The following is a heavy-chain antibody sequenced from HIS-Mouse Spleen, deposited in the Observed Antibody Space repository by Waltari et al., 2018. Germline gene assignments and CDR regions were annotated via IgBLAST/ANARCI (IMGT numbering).Heavy chain of an antibody. Sequence: QVQLVQSGAEVKKPGASVKVSCKASGYTFTGYYMHWVRQAPGQGLEWMGWINPNSGGTNYAQKFQGRVTMTRDTSISTAYMELSRLRSDDTAVYYCARGRQYSGSTGGWYFDLWGRGTLVTVSS. J-gene: IGHJ2*01. D-gene: IGHD1-26*01. CDR3: ARGRQYSGSTGGWYFDL. CDR1: GYTFTGYY. V-gene: IGHV1-2*02. CDR2: INPNSGGT.